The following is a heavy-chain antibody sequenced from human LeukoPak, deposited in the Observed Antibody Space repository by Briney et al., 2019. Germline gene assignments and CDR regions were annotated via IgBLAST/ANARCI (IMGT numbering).Heavy chain of an antibody. CDR1: GFSLSNNY. Sequence: GGSLRLSCAASGFSLSNNYITWVRQAPGKGLEWVSAIYTGGTTYYADSVKGRFTISRDNSKNTVYLEMSSLRAEDTAVYYCARGSGWYDCWGRGTLVTVSS. CDR2: IYTGGTT. D-gene: IGHD6-19*01. J-gene: IGHJ5*01. CDR3: ARGSGWYDC. V-gene: IGHV3-53*01.